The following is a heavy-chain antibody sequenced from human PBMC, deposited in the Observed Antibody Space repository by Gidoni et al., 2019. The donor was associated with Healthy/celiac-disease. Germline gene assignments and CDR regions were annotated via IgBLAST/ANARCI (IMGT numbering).Heavy chain of an antibody. Sequence: QVQLVESGGGVVQPGRSLRLSWAASGFTFSSYGMPWVRQAPGKGLEWVAVIWYDGSNKYYADSVKGRFTISRDNSKNTLYLQMNSLRAEDTAVYYCARGPSDYYGSGTDYYGMDVWGQGTTVTVSS. J-gene: IGHJ6*02. CDR3: ARGPSDYYGSGTDYYGMDV. CDR1: GFTFSSYG. V-gene: IGHV3-33*01. D-gene: IGHD3-10*01. CDR2: IWYDGSNK.